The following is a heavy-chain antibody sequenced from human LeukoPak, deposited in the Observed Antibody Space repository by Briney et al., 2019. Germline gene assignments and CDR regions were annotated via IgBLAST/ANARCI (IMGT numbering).Heavy chain of an antibody. V-gene: IGHV4-34*01. CDR3: ARGDPYYGLSY. D-gene: IGHD3-10*01. CDR2: INHRGST. J-gene: IGHJ4*02. CDR1: GGSFSGYY. Sequence: QPSETLSLTCAVYGGSFSGYYWSWIRQPPGKGLEWIGEINHRGSTKYNPSLKSRVTISVDTSKNQFSLKLTSVIAADTAVYYCARGDPYYGLSYWGQGSLVTISS.